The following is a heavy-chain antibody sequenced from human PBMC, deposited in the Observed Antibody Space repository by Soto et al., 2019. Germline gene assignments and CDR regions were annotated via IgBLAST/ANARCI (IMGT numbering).Heavy chain of an antibody. D-gene: IGHD3-3*01. V-gene: IGHV4-34*01. Sequence: QVQLQQWGAGLLKPSETLSLTCAVYGGSFSGYYWSWIRQPPGKGLEWIGEINHSGSTNYNPSLKSRVTISVDTSKNQFSLKLSSVTAADTAVYYCARGRRDFWSGYSYYYFDYWGQGPLVTVSS. CDR3: ARGRRDFWSGYSYYYFDY. CDR2: INHSGST. J-gene: IGHJ4*02. CDR1: GGSFSGYY.